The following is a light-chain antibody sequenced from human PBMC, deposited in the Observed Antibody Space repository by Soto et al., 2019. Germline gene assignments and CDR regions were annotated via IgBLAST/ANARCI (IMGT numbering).Light chain of an antibody. CDR1: QSVSSN. CDR3: QQYNNWPLT. J-gene: IGKJ4*01. Sequence: MTQSPATLSVSLGDRATLSCRASQSVSSNLAWYQQKPGQAPRLLIYGASTRATGIPARFSGSGSGTEFTLTISSLQSEDFAVYSCQQYNNWPLTFGGGTKVEIK. V-gene: IGKV3-15*01. CDR2: GAS.